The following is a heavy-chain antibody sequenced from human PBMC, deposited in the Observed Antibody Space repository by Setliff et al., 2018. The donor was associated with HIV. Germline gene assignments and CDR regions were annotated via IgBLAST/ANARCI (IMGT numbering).Heavy chain of an antibody. V-gene: IGHV3-30*02. D-gene: IGHD2-21*02. CDR1: GFTFSSYG. CDR3: ATPGGDFGPYYSYGMDV. CDR2: IRYDGSNK. Sequence: GGSLRLSCAASGFTFSSYGMHWVRQAPGKGLEWVAFIRYDGSNKYYADSVKGRFTISRDNSKNTLYLQMNSLRAEDTAVYYCATPGGDFGPYYSYGMDVWGQGTTVTVSS. J-gene: IGHJ6*02.